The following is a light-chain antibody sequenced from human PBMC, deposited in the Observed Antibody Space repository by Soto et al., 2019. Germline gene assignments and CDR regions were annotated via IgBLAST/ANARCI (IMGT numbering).Light chain of an antibody. V-gene: IGKV1-5*03. CDR2: KAS. J-gene: IGKJ3*01. CDR1: QSISSW. CDR3: QQYNNYPFT. Sequence: DLQMTQSPSTLSASVGDRVTITCRASQSISSWLAWYQQKPGKAPNVLIYKASSLESGVPSRFSGSGSGTEFPLTISSLQPDYFATYYCQQYNNYPFTFGPGTKVDIK.